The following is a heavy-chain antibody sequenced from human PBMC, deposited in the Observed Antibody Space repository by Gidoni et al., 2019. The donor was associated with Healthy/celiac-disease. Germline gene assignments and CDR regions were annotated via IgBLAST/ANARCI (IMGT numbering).Heavy chain of an antibody. V-gene: IGHV4-61*02. D-gene: IGHD3-3*01. Sequence: QVQLQASGPGLVKPSQTLSLTCTVSCGSIISGSYYWSWIRQPAGKGLEWIGRIYTSGSTNYNPTLKSRVTISVDTSTNQFSLKLSSVTAADTAVYYCAREGGITIFGEDAFDIWGQGTMVTVSS. CDR2: IYTSGST. CDR3: AREGGITIFGEDAFDI. J-gene: IGHJ3*02. CDR1: CGSIISGSYY.